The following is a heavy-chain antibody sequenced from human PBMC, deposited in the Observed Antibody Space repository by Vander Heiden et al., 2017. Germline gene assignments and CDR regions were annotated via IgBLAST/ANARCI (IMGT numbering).Heavy chain of an antibody. CDR1: GGSISSSSYY. D-gene: IGHD2-2*01. CDR2: IYYSGST. CDR3: AKQVGGPAAKGGFDY. V-gene: IGHV4-39*01. Sequence: QLQLQESGPGLVKPSETLSLTCTLSGGSISSSSYYLGWIRQPPGKGLEGIGSIYYSGSTYYNPSRKSRVTISVDTSKNKVSMKLSSVTAAETAVYYCAKQVGGPAAKGGFDYWGHGTMITVSS. J-gene: IGHJ4*01.